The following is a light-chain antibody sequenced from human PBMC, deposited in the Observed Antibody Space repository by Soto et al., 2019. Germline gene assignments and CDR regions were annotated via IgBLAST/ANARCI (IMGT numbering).Light chain of an antibody. CDR1: QSVSSDY. CDR3: QPYSSSRT. CDR2: TAS. Sequence: EIVLTQSPGTLSLSPGERAALSCRASQSVSSDYLAWYQQRPGQPPRLLMYTASSRATGTPDRFSGSGSGADFTLTISSLEPEDFAVYYCQPYSSSRTFGQGTKVEI. J-gene: IGKJ1*01. V-gene: IGKV3-20*01.